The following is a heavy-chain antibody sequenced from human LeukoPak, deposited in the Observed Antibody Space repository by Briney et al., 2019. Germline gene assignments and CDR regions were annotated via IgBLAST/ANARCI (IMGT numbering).Heavy chain of an antibody. Sequence: SETLSLTCTVSGGSISSYYWSWIRQPPGKGLEWIGYIYYRGSTNYNPSLKSRVTISVDTSKNQFSLKLSSVTAADTAVYYCARAAQYYDILTGYTPRHYYGMDVWGQGTTVTVSS. V-gene: IGHV4-59*12. CDR3: ARAAQYYDILTGYTPRHYYGMDV. CDR2: IYYRGST. D-gene: IGHD3-9*01. J-gene: IGHJ6*02. CDR1: GGSISSYY.